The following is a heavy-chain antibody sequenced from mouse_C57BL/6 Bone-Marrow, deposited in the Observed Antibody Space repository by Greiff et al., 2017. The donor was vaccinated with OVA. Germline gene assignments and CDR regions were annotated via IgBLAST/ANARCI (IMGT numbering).Heavy chain of an antibody. CDR1: GFTFSDYG. D-gene: IGHD1-1*01. CDR2: ISNLAYSI. Sequence: EVMLVESGGGLVQPGGSLKLSCAASGFTFSDYGMAWVRQAPRKGPEWVAFISNLAYSIYYADTVTGRFTISRENAKNTLYLEMSSLRSEDTAMYYCARKGDYYGSSYWDFDVWGTGTTVTVSS. J-gene: IGHJ1*03. V-gene: IGHV5-15*01. CDR3: ARKGDYYGSSYWDFDV.